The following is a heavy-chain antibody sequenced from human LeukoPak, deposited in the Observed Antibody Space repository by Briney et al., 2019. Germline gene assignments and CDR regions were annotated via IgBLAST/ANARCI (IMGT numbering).Heavy chain of an antibody. CDR3: ARVPIPYYYGSFSPYYFDY. D-gene: IGHD3-10*01. Sequence: SETLSLTCTVSGDSISSYYWSWIRQPPGKGLEWIGYIYYSGSTNYNPSLKSRVTISVDTSKNQFSLKLSSVTAADTAVYYCARVPIPYYYGSFSPYYFDYWGQGTLVTVSS. V-gene: IGHV4-59*08. CDR1: GDSISSYY. J-gene: IGHJ4*02. CDR2: IYYSGST.